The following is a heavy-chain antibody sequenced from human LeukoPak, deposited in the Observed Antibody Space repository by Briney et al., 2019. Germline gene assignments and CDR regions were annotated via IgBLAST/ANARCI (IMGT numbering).Heavy chain of an antibody. CDR1: GFTVSSNY. V-gene: IGHV3-48*01. D-gene: IGHD3-10*01. Sequence: PGGSLRLSCAASGFTVSSNYMNWVRQAPGKGLEWVSYISSSSSTIYYVDSVKGRFTISRDNAKNSLYLQMNSLRAEDTAVYYCAREAYYGSGSYGSDYWGQGTLVTVSS. CDR2: ISSSSSTI. J-gene: IGHJ4*02. CDR3: AREAYYGSGSYGSDY.